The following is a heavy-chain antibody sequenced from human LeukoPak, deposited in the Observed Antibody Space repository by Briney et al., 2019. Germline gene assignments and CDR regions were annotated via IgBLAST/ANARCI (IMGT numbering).Heavy chain of an antibody. CDR1: GGSFSGYY. D-gene: IGHD3-22*01. Sequence: SETLSLACAVYGGSFSGYYWTYIRQPPGKGLEWIGEINHSGSTNYNPSLKSRVTISVDTSKNQFSLKLSSVTAADTAVYYCARSHYYDSSGSHNNWFDPWGQGTLVTVSS. CDR3: ARSHYYDSSGSHNNWFDP. CDR2: INHSGST. J-gene: IGHJ5*02. V-gene: IGHV4-34*01.